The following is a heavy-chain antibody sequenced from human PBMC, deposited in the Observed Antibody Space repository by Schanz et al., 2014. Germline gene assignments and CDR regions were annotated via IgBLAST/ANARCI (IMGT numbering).Heavy chain of an antibody. J-gene: IGHJ3*02. CDR1: GFTVSRNY. V-gene: IGHV3-11*01. CDR2: ISRDGTTS. Sequence: PGGSLRLSCTASGFTVSRNYMNWIRQAPGKGLEWLSYISRDGTTSYYADSVKGRFTISRDNAKNSLYLEMTSLRGEDTAVYYCARENLNWEAFDIWGQGTVVTVSS. CDR3: ARENLNWEAFDI. D-gene: IGHD7-27*01.